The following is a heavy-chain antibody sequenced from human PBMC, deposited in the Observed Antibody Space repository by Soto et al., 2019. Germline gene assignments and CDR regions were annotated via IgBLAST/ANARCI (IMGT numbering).Heavy chain of an antibody. D-gene: IGHD1-26*01. Sequence: GSLLLPCSASGFTFSSYWMSWVRQAPGKGLEWVANIKQDGSEKYYVDSVKGRFTISRDNAKNSLYLQMNRLRAEDTAVYYCARDHIVGATNFDYWGQGTLVTVYS. CDR3: ARDHIVGATNFDY. V-gene: IGHV3-7*01. CDR2: IKQDGSEK. J-gene: IGHJ4*02. CDR1: GFTFSSYW.